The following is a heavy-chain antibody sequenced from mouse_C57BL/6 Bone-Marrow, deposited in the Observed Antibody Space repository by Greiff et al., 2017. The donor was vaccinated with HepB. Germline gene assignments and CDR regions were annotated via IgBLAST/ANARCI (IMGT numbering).Heavy chain of an antibody. CDR1: GYSFSSSW. CDR3: ARDCSSRDGEYYAMDY. J-gene: IGHJ4*01. D-gene: IGHD6-1*01. V-gene: IGHV1-82*01. CDR2: IYPGDGDT. Sequence: QVQLQQSGPELVKPGASVKISCKASGYSFSSSWMNWVKQRPGKGLEWIGRIYPGDGDTNYNGKFKGKATLTADKSSSTAYMQLSSLTSEDSAVYFCARDCSSRDGEYYAMDYWGQGTSVTVSP.